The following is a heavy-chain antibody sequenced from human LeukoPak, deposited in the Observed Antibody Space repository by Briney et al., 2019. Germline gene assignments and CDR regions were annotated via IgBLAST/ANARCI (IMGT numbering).Heavy chain of an antibody. J-gene: IGHJ4*02. CDR3: ARRSRGGLYFDY. Sequence: SETLSLTCAVSGGSISSGGYSWSWIRHPPGRGLEWIGYIYHSGSTYYNPSLKSRVTLSVDRSKNQFSLKLSSVTAADTAVYYCARRSRGGLYFDYWGQGTLVTVSS. V-gene: IGHV4-30-2*01. D-gene: IGHD2-15*01. CDR1: GGSISSGGYS. CDR2: IYHSGST.